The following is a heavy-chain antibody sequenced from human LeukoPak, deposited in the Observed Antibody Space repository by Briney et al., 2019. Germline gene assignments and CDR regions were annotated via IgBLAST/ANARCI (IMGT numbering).Heavy chain of an antibody. CDR2: MKGSGG. D-gene: IGHD2-15*01. Sequence: GGSLRLSCAASGFTFSSYWMSWVRQAPGKGLEWVAEMKGSGGCYVDSVQGRFTISRDKAKNSVYLQMNSLRVDDTAGYYCTRWALYCSEGSCYSWFDPWGQGTLVTVSS. J-gene: IGHJ5*02. V-gene: IGHV3-7*01. CDR3: TRWALYCSEGSCYSWFDP. CDR1: GFTFSSYW.